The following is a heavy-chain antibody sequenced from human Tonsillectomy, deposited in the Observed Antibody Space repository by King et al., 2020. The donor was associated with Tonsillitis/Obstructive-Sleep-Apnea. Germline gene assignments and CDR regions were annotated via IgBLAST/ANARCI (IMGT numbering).Heavy chain of an antibody. D-gene: IGHD1-26*01. CDR1: GYTFTSYG. J-gene: IGHJ5*02. Sequence: FQLVQSGAEVKKPGASVKVSCKASGYTFTSYGIIWVRQAPGQGLEWMGWISAYNDDTNYAQKLQDRVTMTTDTSTSTAYMELRRLKSDDTAVYYCARVSAFAWELVPVDPWGQGTLVTVPS. V-gene: IGHV1-18*01. CDR3: ARVSAFAWELVPVDP. CDR2: ISAYNDDT.